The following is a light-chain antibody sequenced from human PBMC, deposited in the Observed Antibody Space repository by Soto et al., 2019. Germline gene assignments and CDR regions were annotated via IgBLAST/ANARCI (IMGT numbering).Light chain of an antibody. J-gene: IGLJ1*01. CDR3: QSFDRGPSGVYV. V-gene: IGLV1-40*01. CDR2: GNN. Sequence: VLTQPPSASGTPGQRVTISCSGITSNIGSNAVHWFQQLPGTAPKLLIFGNNNRPSGVPDRFSGSKSGTSASLAITGLQAEDEGDYYCQSFDRGPSGVYVFGTGTKVTVL. CDR1: TSNIGSNA.